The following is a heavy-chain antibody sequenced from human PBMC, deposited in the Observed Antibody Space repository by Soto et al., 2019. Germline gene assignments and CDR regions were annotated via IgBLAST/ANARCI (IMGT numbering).Heavy chain of an antibody. V-gene: IGHV3-30*18. CDR3: AKDTYYHDSSGYYVFDY. Sequence: PGWSLRLCCADSGVSFWSYGMHGVLQTPGKGLEWVAVISYDGSNKYYADSVKGRFTISRDNSKNTLYLQMNSLRAEDTAVYYCAKDTYYHDSSGYYVFDYWGQGTLVTVSS. J-gene: IGHJ4*02. D-gene: IGHD3-22*01. CDR1: GVSFWSYG. CDR2: ISYDGSNK.